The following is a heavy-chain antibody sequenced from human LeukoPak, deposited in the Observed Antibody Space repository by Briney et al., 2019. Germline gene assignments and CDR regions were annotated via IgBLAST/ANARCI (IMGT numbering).Heavy chain of an antibody. CDR2: IFGSTGGT. Sequence: GGSLRLSCVASGFTFSNYAMSWVRQAPGKGLELVSGIFGSTGGTYYADSVKGRVTISRDNSRNTVYLQMNSLRAEDTAVYYCAKDRTYFSDFSAYYFSPPLQHYWGQGTLVTVSS. D-gene: IGHD3-22*01. CDR3: AKDRTYFSDFSAYYFSPPLQHY. J-gene: IGHJ4*02. V-gene: IGHV3-23*01. CDR1: GFTFSNYA.